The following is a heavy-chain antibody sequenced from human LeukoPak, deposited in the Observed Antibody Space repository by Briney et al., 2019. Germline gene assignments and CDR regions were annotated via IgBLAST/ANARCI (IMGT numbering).Heavy chain of an antibody. CDR1: GFTFSSYG. CDR3: VKERGPFDAFDI. J-gene: IGHJ3*02. Sequence: GGSLRLSCAASGFTFSSYGMHWVRQAPGKGLEWVAFIRYDGSNKYYADSVKGRFTFSRDNSKNTLSLEMNSLRAEDTAVYYCVKERGPFDAFDIWGQGTMVTVSS. V-gene: IGHV3-30*02. CDR2: IRYDGSNK.